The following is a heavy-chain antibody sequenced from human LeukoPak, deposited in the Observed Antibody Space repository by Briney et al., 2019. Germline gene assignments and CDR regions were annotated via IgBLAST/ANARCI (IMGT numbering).Heavy chain of an antibody. D-gene: IGHD1-26*01. CDR1: GDSFRSHY. J-gene: IGHJ4*02. CDR2: MIYSGST. V-gene: IGHV4-59*11. CDR3: WRVGQWEYYFDY. Sequence: KPSETLSLTCTVSGDSFRSHYWSWVRQPPGKALEWVVYMIYSGSTNYNPLLKSRVPISVETSKDHFFSKLNSVTAADTAIYYFWRVGQWEYYFDYWGQGTQVTVSS.